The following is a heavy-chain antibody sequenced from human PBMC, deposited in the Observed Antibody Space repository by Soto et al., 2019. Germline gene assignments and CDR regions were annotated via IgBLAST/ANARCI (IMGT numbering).Heavy chain of an antibody. J-gene: IGHJ5*02. D-gene: IGHD3-22*01. CDR3: AIDGAGSYYDSSGYFSLDP. CDR2: ISAYNGNT. V-gene: IGHV1-18*01. Sequence: ASVKVSCKASGYTFTSYGISWVRQAPGQGLEWMGWISAYNGNTNYAQKFQGRVTITADESTSTAYMELSSLRSEDTAVYYCAIDGAGSYYDSSGYFSLDPWGQGTLVTVSS. CDR1: GYTFTSYG.